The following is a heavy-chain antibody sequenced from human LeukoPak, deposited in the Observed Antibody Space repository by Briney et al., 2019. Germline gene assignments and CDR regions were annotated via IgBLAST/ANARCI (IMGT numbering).Heavy chain of an antibody. CDR1: GGSISSYY. J-gene: IGHJ4*02. CDR3: ARLRIAAAGSFDY. Sequence: SETLSLTCTVSGGSISSYYWGWIRQPPGKGLEWMGSIYYSGSTYYNPFLKSRVPISVDTYKNQFSLKLSSVTAADTAVYYCARLRIAAAGSFDYWGQGTLVTVSS. CDR2: IYYSGST. V-gene: IGHV4-39*01. D-gene: IGHD6-13*01.